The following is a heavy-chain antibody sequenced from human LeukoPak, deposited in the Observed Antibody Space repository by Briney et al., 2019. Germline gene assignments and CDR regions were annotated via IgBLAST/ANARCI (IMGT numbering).Heavy chain of an antibody. V-gene: IGHV3-7*01. CDR3: GRAFPPLRTSSAGDL. CDR2: INQDGSEN. CDR1: GFAFSTYW. Sequence: GGSLRLSCAASGFAFSTYWMSWVRQAPGKGLEWVASINQDGSENYYVDSVKGRFTISRDNAKNLLYLQMNGLGAEDTAVYYCGRAFPPLRTSSAGDLWGQGTLVTVSS. J-gene: IGHJ4*02. D-gene: IGHD3-16*01.